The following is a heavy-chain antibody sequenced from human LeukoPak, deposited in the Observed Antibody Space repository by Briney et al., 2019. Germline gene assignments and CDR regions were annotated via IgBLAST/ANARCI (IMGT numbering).Heavy chain of an antibody. CDR2: INSDGSST. CDR3: ARDPNYSYYGSGASYFDY. J-gene: IGHJ4*02. D-gene: IGHD3-10*01. V-gene: IGHV3-74*01. CDR1: GFTVSSNY. Sequence: GGSLRLSCAASGFTVSSNYMSWVRQAPGKGLVWVSRINSDGSSTSYADSVKGRFTISRDNAKNTLYLQMNSLRAEDTAVYYCARDPNYSYYGSGASYFDYWGQGTLVTVSS.